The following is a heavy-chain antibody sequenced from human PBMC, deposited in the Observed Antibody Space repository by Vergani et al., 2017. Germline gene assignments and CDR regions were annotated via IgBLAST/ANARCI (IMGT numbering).Heavy chain of an antibody. CDR1: GGSFTSYH. J-gene: IGHJ6*03. D-gene: IGHD4-11*01. Sequence: QVQLQQWGGGLLKPSETLSLTCVVNGGSFTSYHWTWIRQSPGEGLEWVGDIDHTGRPDYNPSLKSRLTMSVHKSRNQFSLTLNSVTATYTAIYFCARVNTETNGHLYYYYYMDVWGQGTAVTVS. CDR3: ARVNTETNGHLYYYYYMDV. CDR2: IDHTGRP. V-gene: IGHV4-34*01.